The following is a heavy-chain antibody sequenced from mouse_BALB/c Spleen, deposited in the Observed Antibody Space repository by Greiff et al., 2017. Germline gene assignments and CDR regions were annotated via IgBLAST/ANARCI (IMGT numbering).Heavy chain of an antibody. CDR3: TSGLRRYAMDY. CDR1: GYTFTSYT. CDR2: INPSSGYT. J-gene: IGHJ4*01. Sequence: QVQLQQSGAELARPGASVKMSCKASGYTFTSYTMHWVKQRPGQGLEWIGYINPSSGYTNYNQKFKDKATLTADKSSSTAYMQLSSLTSEDSAVYYCTSGLRRYAMDYWGQGTSVTVSS. V-gene: IGHV1-4*01. D-gene: IGHD2-2*01.